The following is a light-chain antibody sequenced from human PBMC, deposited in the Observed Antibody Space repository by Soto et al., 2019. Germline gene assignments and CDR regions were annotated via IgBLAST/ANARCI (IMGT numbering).Light chain of an antibody. V-gene: IGKV3-15*01. Sequence: EIVMTQSPATLSVSQGERATLSCRASRSVKTNLAWYQQNPGQAPRLLIYGASTRATNVSARFSGSGSGTEFTLTISSLQSEDFALYYCQQYNHWPPITFGPGTRLEIK. CDR3: QQYNHWPPIT. CDR2: GAS. CDR1: RSVKTN. J-gene: IGKJ5*01.